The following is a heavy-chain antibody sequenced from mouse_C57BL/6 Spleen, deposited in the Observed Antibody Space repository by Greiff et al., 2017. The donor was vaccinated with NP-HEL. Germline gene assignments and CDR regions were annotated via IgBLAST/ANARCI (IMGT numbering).Heavy chain of an antibody. CDR1: GYTFTEYT. CDR3: ARHEGARDWLAY. CDR2: FYPGSVSI. V-gene: IGHV1-62-2*01. D-gene: IGHD3-1*01. Sequence: VQLQESGAELVKPGASVKLSCKASGYTFTEYTIHWVKQRSGQGLEWIGWFYPGSVSIKYNEKFKAKATLTADKSSSTVYMELSRLTAEDSAVYFWARHEGARDWLAYWGQGTLVTVSA. J-gene: IGHJ3*01.